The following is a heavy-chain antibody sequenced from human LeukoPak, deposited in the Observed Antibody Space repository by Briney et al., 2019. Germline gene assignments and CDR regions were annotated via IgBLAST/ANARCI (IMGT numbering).Heavy chain of an antibody. Sequence: GGSLRLSCAASGFILSDHDIDWVRQAPGKGLEWVGRTRNKANSYTTEYAASVKGRFTISRDDPKNLLYLQMNSLKSEDTAVYYCGRSGRYRPSDLWGQGTLVTVSS. CDR3: GRSGRYRPSDL. D-gene: IGHD1-26*01. V-gene: IGHV3-72*01. CDR1: GFILSDHD. J-gene: IGHJ5*02. CDR2: TRNKANSYTT.